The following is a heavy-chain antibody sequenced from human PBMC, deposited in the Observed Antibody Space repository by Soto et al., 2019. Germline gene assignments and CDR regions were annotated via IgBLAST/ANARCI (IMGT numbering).Heavy chain of an antibody. CDR1: RFTFENYA. CDR2: ISGSGGTT. D-gene: IGHD3-3*01. Sequence: LXLSCGASRFTFENYAMSWVRQGPWKGLEWVSAISGSGGTTYYSDSVKGRFTISRDNSKNTVYLQMNDLRVEDAAEYFCAKDSWAIFGVPAGEYYAMDVWGQGTTVTVSS. CDR3: AKDSWAIFGVPAGEYYAMDV. V-gene: IGHV3-23*01. J-gene: IGHJ6*02.